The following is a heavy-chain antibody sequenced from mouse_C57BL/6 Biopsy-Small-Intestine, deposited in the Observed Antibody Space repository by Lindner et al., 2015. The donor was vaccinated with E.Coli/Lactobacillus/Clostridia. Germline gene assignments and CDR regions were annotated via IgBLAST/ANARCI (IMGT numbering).Heavy chain of an antibody. Sequence: VQLQESGPVLVKPGASVKMSCKASGYTFTDYYINWVKQSPGRSLEWIGAINPDNGGDRYKQNFKGKATLTADKSSSTAYMELSSLTSDDSAVYYCAKGFEFWGQGTTLTVSS. J-gene: IGHJ2*01. V-gene: IGHV1-19*01. CDR3: AKGFEF. CDR1: GYTFTDYY. CDR2: INPDNGGD.